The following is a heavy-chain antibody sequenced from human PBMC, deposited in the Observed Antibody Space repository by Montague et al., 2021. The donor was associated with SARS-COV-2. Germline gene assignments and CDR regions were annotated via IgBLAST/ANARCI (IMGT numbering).Heavy chain of an antibody. CDR1: GTSFSGYY. D-gene: IGHD3-10*01. J-gene: IGHJ6*03. CDR3: ARLRDGVVPSPILGVGPYYSYYYMDV. V-gene: IGHV4-34*01. Sequence: SQTLSLICAVHGTSFSGYYWNWIRQPPGKGLEWIGEINHGGSTKYSPSLKSRLTISADTSKNQFSLKLTSVAAADTAVYYCARLRDGVVPSPILGVGPYYSYYYMDVWGGGTTVTVSS. CDR2: INHGGST.